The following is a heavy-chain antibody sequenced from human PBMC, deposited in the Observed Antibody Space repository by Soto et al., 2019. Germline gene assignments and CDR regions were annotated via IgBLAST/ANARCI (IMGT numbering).Heavy chain of an antibody. CDR1: GFTFSNYA. D-gene: IGHD2-2*01. CDR3: VNEGTASPSSCSDF. CDR2: LSDGGGST. Sequence: GSLRLSCAASGFTFSNYAMSWVRQAPGKGLEWVSGLSDGGGSTFYADSVKGRFTISRDNAKNTLYLQMSSLRAEDTAVYYCVNEGTASPSSCSDFWCQGTLVTVSS. V-gene: IGHV3-23*01. J-gene: IGHJ4*02.